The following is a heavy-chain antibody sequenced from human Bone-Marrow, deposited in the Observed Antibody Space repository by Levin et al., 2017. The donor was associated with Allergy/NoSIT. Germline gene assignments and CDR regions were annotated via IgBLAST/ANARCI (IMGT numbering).Heavy chain of an antibody. J-gene: IGHJ2*01. CDR1: GFTFSSYW. D-gene: IGHD2-15*01. Sequence: PGRSLRLSCAASGFTFSSYWMSWVRQAPGKGLEWVANIKQDGSEKYYVDSVKGRFTISRDNAKNSLYLQMNSLRAEDTAVYYCARGLVGADPDWYFDLWGRGTLVTVSS. V-gene: IGHV3-7*01. CDR3: ARGLVGADPDWYFDL. CDR2: IKQDGSEK.